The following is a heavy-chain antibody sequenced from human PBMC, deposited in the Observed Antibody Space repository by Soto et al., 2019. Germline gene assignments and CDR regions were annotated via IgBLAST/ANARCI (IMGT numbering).Heavy chain of an antibody. Sequence: PGGSLRLSCAASGITFSNAWMNWVRQAPGKGLEYIGRIRRKTDGGTTEYAAPVEGRFTISRDDSKNTLYLQMGGLKTEDTAVYYCTTTRPGTNVFDNWGQGTLVTVSS. CDR1: GITFSNAW. CDR2: IRRKTDGGTT. D-gene: IGHD6-13*01. J-gene: IGHJ3*02. CDR3: TTTRPGTNVFDN. V-gene: IGHV3-15*01.